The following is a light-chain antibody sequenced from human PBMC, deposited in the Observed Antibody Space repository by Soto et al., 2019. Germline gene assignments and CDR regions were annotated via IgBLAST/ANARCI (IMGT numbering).Light chain of an antibody. J-gene: IGKJ1*01. Sequence: IHMTQSPSTLSASVGDRVTITCRASQSISSWLAWYQQKPGKAPKLLIYDASSLESGVPSRFSGSGSGTEFTLSISSLQPDDFATYYCQQYNSYWTFGHGTKVDI. CDR3: QQYNSYWT. CDR1: QSISSW. CDR2: DAS. V-gene: IGKV1-5*01.